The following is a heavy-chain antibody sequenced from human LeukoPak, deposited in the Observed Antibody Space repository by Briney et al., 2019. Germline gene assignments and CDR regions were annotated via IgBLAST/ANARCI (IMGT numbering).Heavy chain of an antibody. J-gene: IGHJ4*02. Sequence: GGSLRLSCAASGFDFSGFYMHWVRQASGRGLEWVGLIRSKASSYTTVYAASVKGRFTISRDNSKNTLYLQMNSLRDEDTAAYYCARGGWGSRGPFDYWGQGPLVTVSS. V-gene: IGHV3-73*01. CDR3: ARGGWGSRGPFDY. D-gene: IGHD7-27*01. CDR1: GFDFSGFY. CDR2: IRSKASSYTT.